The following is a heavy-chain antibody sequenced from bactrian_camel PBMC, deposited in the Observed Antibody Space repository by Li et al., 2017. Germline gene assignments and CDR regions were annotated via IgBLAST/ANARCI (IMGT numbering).Heavy chain of an antibody. J-gene: IGHJ6*01. V-gene: IGHV3S25*01. D-gene: IGHD6*01. CDR1: GFKFSNYW. CDR2: INSGGTVS. CDR3: VRDLFSGGSLYRSLSPPFGY. Sequence: GGSLRISCEASGFKFSNYWMYWVRQAPGKGLEWVSVINSGGTVSYSAVSLKGRFTISRDTAKNAVYLQMNSLEAEDTAVYYCVRDLFSGGSLYRSLSPPFGYWGQGTQVTVS.